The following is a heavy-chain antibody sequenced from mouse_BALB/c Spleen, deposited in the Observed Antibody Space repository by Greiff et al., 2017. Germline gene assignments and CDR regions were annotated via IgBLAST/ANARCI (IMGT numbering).Heavy chain of an antibody. J-gene: IGHJ2*01. D-gene: IGHD2-14*01. Sequence: VKLVESGPGLVAPSQSLSITCTVSGFSLTSYGVHWVRQPPGKGLEWLGVIWAGGSTNYNSALMSRLSISKDNSKSQVFLKMNSLQTDDTAMYYCAREGDYRYDGYFDYWGQGTTLTVSS. CDR2: IWAGGST. V-gene: IGHV2-9*02. CDR1: GFSLTSYG. CDR3: AREGDYRYDGYFDY.